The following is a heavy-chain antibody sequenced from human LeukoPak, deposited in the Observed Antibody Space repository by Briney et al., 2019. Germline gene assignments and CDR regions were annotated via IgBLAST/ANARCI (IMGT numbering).Heavy chain of an antibody. CDR2: LSYDDTNE. V-gene: IGHV3-30*04. J-gene: IGHJ4*02. Sequence: GGSLRLSCAASEFIFSRYAMHWVRQAPPKGLAEGAILSYDDTNEYYADSVAGRFTISRDNSKNTLYLQMNSLRPDDTAVYYCARDRRDGNNLAFHFDYWGQGTLVTVSS. CDR3: ARDRRDGNNLAFHFDY. D-gene: IGHD5-24*01. CDR1: EFIFSRYA.